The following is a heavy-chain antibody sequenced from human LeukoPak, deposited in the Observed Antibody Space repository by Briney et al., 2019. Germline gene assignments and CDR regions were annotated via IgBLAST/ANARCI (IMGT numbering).Heavy chain of an antibody. CDR3: ARDYGGNSGSFDY. J-gene: IGHJ4*02. V-gene: IGHV1-69*13. CDR2: IIPIFGTA. D-gene: IGHD4-23*01. CDR1: GGTFSSYA. Sequence: SVKVSCKASGGTFSSYAISWVRQAPGQGLEWMGGIIPIFGTANYAQKFQGRVTITADESTSTAYMELSSLRSEDTAVYYCARDYGGNSGSFDYWGQGTLVTVSS.